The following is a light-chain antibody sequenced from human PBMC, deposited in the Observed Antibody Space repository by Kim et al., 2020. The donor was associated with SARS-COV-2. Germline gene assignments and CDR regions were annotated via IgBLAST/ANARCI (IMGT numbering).Light chain of an antibody. CDR1: SIGSKS. J-gene: IGLJ2*01. V-gene: IGLV3-21*04. CDR3: QVWDSSRDHRVV. Sequence: PGKTARITCGGDSIGSKSVPWYQQKPGQAPVLVISYDNARPSGIPERFSGSNSGNTATLTINRVEAGDEADYYCQVWDSSRDHRVVFGGGTQLTVL. CDR2: YDN.